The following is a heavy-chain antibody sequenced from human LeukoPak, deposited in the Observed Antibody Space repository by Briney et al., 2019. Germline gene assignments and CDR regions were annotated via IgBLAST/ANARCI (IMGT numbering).Heavy chain of an antibody. J-gene: IGHJ4*02. V-gene: IGHV7-4-1*02. Sequence: ASVKVSCKTSGYPFNRYAMNWVRQAPGQGLECMGWINTATGDPMYAQGFTGRFGFSFDTSVSTAYLQIRSLKTEDTAVYYCARGYSGSYYGFDSWGQGTLVTVSS. CDR3: ARGYSGSYYGFDS. CDR1: GYPFNRYA. D-gene: IGHD1-26*01. CDR2: INTATGDP.